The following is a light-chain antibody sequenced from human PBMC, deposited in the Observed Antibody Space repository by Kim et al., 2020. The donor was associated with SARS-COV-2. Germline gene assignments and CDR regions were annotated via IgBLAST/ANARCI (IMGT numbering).Light chain of an antibody. CDR3: QTWGAGIIV. Sequence: SVRLTCTLTSRHRFNTIACHQQLPEKGPRYLMKLNSNGSHSKGDEIPDRFSGASSGAARYLTISSLQSEDEADYYCQTWGAGIIVFGGGTQLTVL. CDR2: LNSNGSH. V-gene: IGLV4-69*01. CDR1: SRHRFNT. J-gene: IGLJ2*01.